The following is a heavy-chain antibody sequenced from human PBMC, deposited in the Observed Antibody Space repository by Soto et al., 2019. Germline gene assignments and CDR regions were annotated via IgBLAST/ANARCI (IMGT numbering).Heavy chain of an antibody. V-gene: IGHV3-15*01. CDR3: TTDYYFGSGSGDD. J-gene: IGHJ4*02. CDR1: GFSFSDAW. Sequence: EVQLVESGGGLVRPGGSLRLSCATSGFSFSDAWMTWVRQAPGRGLEWVGRIISKTDGGTTDYAAPVKGRFSISRDDSRNMLYLHMNTLNTEDKCVYYCTTDYYFGSGSGDDWGQGTLVTVSS. D-gene: IGHD3-10*01. CDR2: IISKTDGGTT.